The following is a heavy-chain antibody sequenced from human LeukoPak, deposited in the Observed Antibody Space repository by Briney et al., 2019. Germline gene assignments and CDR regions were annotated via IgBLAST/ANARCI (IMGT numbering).Heavy chain of an antibody. Sequence: GGSLRLSCAASGFTFSSYGMSWVRQAPGKGLEWVSAISGSGGSTYYADSVKGRFTISRDNSKNTLYLQLNSLRAEDTAIYYCARGVGATYYFDYWGQGTLVTVSS. V-gene: IGHV3-23*01. CDR1: GFTFSSYG. CDR3: ARGVGATYYFDY. CDR2: ISGSGGST. J-gene: IGHJ4*02. D-gene: IGHD1-26*01.